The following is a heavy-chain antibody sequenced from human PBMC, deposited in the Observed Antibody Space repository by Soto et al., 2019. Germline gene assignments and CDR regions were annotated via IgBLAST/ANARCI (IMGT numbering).Heavy chain of an antibody. J-gene: IGHJ4*02. CDR3: AKARCTTSNCYVPDY. Sequence: GGSLRLSFAASGFSFSPYTMSGVRRAPGKGLEWVSAISGSGGSPSYADSVQGRFTISRDNPKKTLYLQMNSLRAEDTAVYYCAKARCTTSNCYVPDYWGQGTLVTVSS. D-gene: IGHD2-8*01. CDR2: ISGSGGSP. CDR1: GFSFSPYT. V-gene: IGHV3-23*01.